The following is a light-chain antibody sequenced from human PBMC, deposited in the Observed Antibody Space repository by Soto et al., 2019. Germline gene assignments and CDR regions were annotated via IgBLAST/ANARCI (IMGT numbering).Light chain of an antibody. V-gene: IGKV1-39*01. CDR1: QSISSY. CDR2: AAS. CDR3: QQSYSTLA. J-gene: IGKJ3*01. Sequence: DIQMTQSPSSLSASVGDRVTITCRASQSISSYLNWYQQKPGKAPYFLIYAASNLQSGVPSRFSGSGSGTEFTLTISSLQPEDFATYYCQQSYSTLAFGPGTKVDIK.